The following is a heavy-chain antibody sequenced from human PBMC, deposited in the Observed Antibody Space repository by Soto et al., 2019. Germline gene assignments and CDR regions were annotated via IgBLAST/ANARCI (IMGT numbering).Heavy chain of an antibody. CDR3: AGGRSGLWPPGYYYGMDV. D-gene: IGHD5-18*01. Sequence: EVQLVESGGGLVQPGGSLRLSCAASGFTVSSNYMSWVRQAPGKGLEWVSVIYSGGSTYYADSVKGRFTISRHNSKNTLYLQMNSLRAEDTAVYYCAGGRSGLWPPGYYYGMDVWGQGTTVTVSS. CDR1: GFTVSSNY. CDR2: IYSGGST. J-gene: IGHJ6*02. V-gene: IGHV3-53*04.